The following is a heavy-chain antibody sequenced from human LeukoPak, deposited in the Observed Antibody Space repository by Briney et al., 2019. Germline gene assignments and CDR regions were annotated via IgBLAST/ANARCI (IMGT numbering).Heavy chain of an antibody. Sequence: PGRSLRLSCAASGFTFSSYAMHWVRQAPGKGLEWVAVISYDGSNKYYADSVKGRFTISRDNSKDTLYLQMNSLRAEDTAVYYCAAPMVRGVILRDFDYWGQGTLVTVSS. CDR1: GFTFSSYA. V-gene: IGHV3-30-3*01. CDR2: ISYDGSNK. J-gene: IGHJ4*02. D-gene: IGHD3-10*01. CDR3: AAPMVRGVILRDFDY.